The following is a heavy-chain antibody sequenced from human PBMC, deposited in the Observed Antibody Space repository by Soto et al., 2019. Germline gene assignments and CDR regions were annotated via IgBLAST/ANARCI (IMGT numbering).Heavy chain of an antibody. CDR1: EFTLSTYW. J-gene: IGHJ3*01. V-gene: IGHV3-74*01. CDR3: AREYSNLDAFDV. D-gene: IGHD4-4*01. Sequence: EVQLVESGGELVQPGGSLRLSCVGAEFTLSTYWMPWFRQAPGRGLVWVSRINEDGTRTVYADSVKGRFTISRDDATNTLYLQLNSLRAEDTAVYYCAREYSNLDAFDVWGQGTMVTVSS. CDR2: INEDGTRT.